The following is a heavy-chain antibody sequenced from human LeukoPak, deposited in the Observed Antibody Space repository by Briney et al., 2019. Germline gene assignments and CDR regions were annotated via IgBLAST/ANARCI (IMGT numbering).Heavy chain of an antibody. CDR1: GYPFTTYE. Sequence: GASVTVSFKTSGYPFTTYEINWVRQAAGHGLEWMGWVHPNSGNTAYAQKFQGRVTMTRDTSISTAYMELSGRGSGYAGVYFCGRGPRDDPWGRGTLV. J-gene: IGHJ5*02. CDR2: VHPNSGNT. CDR3: GRGPRDDP. V-gene: IGHV1-8*01.